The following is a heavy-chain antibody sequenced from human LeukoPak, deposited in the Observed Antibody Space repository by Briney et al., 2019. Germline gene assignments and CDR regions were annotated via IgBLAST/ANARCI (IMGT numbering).Heavy chain of an antibody. CDR2: IYYSGST. Sequence: SETLSLTCTVSGGSISSSSYYWGWIRQPPGKGLEWIGSIYYSGSTYYNPSLKSRVTISVDTFKNQFSLKLSSVTAADTAVYYCARQVFTMIALDYWGQGTLVTVSS. CDR1: GGSISSSSYY. V-gene: IGHV4-39*01. J-gene: IGHJ4*02. D-gene: IGHD3-22*01. CDR3: ARQVFTMIALDY.